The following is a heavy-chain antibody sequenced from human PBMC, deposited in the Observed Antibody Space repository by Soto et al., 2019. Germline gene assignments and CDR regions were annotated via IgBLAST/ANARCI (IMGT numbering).Heavy chain of an antibody. CDR3: ARHHGSPGSYFGMDV. CDR1: GYSFTTYW. Sequence: LKISCKGSGYSFTTYWINWVRQMPGKGLEWMGIIYPGDSDTRYSPSFQGQVTISADKSINTAYLQWRSLKASDTAVYYCARHHGSPGSYFGMDVWGQGTTVTVSS. CDR2: IYPGDSDT. D-gene: IGHD6-13*01. J-gene: IGHJ6*02. V-gene: IGHV5-51*01.